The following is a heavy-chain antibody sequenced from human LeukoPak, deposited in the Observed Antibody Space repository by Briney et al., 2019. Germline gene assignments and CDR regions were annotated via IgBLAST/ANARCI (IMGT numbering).Heavy chain of an antibody. CDR2: IYYGGST. CDR1: GGSISSSSYY. J-gene: IGHJ6*02. V-gene: IGHV4-39*01. Sequence: SETLSLTCTVSGGSISSSSYYWGWIRQPPGKGLEWIGSIYYGGSTYYNPSLKSRVTISVDTSKNQFSLKVSSVTAADTAVYYCASQDLYYYYGMDVWGQGTTVTVSS. CDR3: ASQDLYYYYGMDV.